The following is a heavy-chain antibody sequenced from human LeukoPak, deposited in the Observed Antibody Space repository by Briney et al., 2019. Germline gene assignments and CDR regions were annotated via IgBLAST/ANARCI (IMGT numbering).Heavy chain of an antibody. D-gene: IGHD3-22*01. CDR2: ISWNSGSI. V-gene: IGHV3-9*01. Sequence: GRSLRLSCAASGFTFDDYAMHWVRQAPGKGLEWVSAISWNSGSIGYADSVKGRFTISRDNAKNSLYLQMNSLRAEDTALYYCAKRYSASSGYDGPVDYWGQGTLVTVSS. CDR3: AKRYSASSGYDGPVDY. CDR1: GFTFDDYA. J-gene: IGHJ4*02.